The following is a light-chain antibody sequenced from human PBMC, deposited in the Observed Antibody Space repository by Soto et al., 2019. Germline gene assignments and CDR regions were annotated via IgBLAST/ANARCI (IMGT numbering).Light chain of an antibody. Sequence: DIQMTQSPSTLSASVGDRVTITCRASQSISSWLAWYQQKPGKAPRLLIYDASYLERGVPSRFSGSGSGTEFTLPISDLQTDDLATYYFQQYNSFWTYGQGTQV. CDR1: QSISSW. CDR2: DAS. V-gene: IGKV1-5*01. CDR3: QQYNSFWT. J-gene: IGKJ1*01.